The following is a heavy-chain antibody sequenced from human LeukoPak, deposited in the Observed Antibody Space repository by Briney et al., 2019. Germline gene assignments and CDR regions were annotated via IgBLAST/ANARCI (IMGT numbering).Heavy chain of an antibody. Sequence: ASVKVSCKASGYTFTSYYMHWVRQAPGQGLEWMGIINPSGGSTSYAQKFQGRVTMTRDMSTSTVYMELSSLRSEDTAVYYCARDLTMVRGVIMGVFDYWGQGTLVTVSS. V-gene: IGHV1-46*01. CDR2: INPSGGST. CDR3: ARDLTMVRGVIMGVFDY. J-gene: IGHJ4*02. CDR1: GYTFTSYY. D-gene: IGHD3-10*01.